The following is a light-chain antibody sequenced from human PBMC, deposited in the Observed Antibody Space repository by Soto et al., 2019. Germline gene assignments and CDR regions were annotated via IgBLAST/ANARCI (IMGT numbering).Light chain of an antibody. CDR2: GAS. CDR1: ANVASNY. Sequence: EIVLTQSPVTLSVSPGETATVSCRASANVASNYLAWYQHKPGQAPRLLIYGASSRATGIPDRFSGSGSGTDFTLTISRLEPEDFAVYYCYHYGSSRFMFSFGQGTKLEIK. CDR3: YHYGSSRFMFS. V-gene: IGKV3-20*01. J-gene: IGKJ2*01.